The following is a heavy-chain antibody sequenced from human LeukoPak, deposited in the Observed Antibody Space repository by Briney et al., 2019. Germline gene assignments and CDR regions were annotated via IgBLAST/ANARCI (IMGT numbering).Heavy chain of an antibody. CDR2: ISPDGINK. CDR3: AKVHGDYSYYFDY. D-gene: IGHD4-17*01. V-gene: IGHV3-30*18. CDR1: GFTFNNYG. J-gene: IGHJ4*02. Sequence: PGGSLRLSCAASGFTFNNYGMHWVRRAPGKGLEWVAVISPDGINKFYADSVKGRFTVSRDDSKNTLYLQMNSLRPEDTALYYRAKVHGDYSYYFDYWGLGTLVTVSS.